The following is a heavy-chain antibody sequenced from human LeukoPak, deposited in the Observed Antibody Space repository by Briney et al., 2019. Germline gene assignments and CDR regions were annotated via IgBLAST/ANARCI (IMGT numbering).Heavy chain of an antibody. CDR3: ARSDDSSGYYYFDY. V-gene: IGHV4-31*03. CDR1: GGSIRSGGYY. CDR2: IYYSGST. D-gene: IGHD3-22*01. Sequence: SSETLSLTCSVSGGSIRSGGYYWSWIRQHPGKGLEWIGYIYYSGSTHYNPSLKSRVTISADTSKNQFSLRLSSVTAADTAVYFCARSDDSSGYYYFDYWGQGTLVAVSS. J-gene: IGHJ4*02.